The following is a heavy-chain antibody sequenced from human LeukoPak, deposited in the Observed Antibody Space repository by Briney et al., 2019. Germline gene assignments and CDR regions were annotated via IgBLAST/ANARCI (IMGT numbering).Heavy chain of an antibody. J-gene: IGHJ4*02. D-gene: IGHD3-22*01. CDR2: INPNSGGT. CDR1: GYTFTGYY. V-gene: IGHV1-2*02. CDR3: ARSDLYYYDSSGYYLPFDY. Sequence: ASVKVSCKASGYTFTGYYMHWVRQAPGQGLEWMGWINPNSGGTNYAQKFQGRVTKTRDTSISTAYMELTRLRFDDTAVYYCARSDLYYYDSSGYYLPFDYWGQGTLVTVSS.